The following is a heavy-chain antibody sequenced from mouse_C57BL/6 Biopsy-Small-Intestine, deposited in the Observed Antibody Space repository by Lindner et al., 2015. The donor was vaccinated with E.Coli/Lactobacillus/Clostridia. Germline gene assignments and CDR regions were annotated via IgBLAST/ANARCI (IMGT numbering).Heavy chain of an antibody. CDR3: ARDRGVGGYNLYYYYGLDV. CDR2: ISAYSDKT. Sequence: SVKVSCKASGYTFTRNGISWVRQAPGQGLEWMGWISAYSDKTNYAQKFQGRVTMTSDTSTSTAYMELRSLRSDDTAVYYCARDRGVGGYNLYYYYGLDVWGQGTAVTVSS. J-gene: IGHJ1*01. V-gene: IGHV1-7*01. D-gene: IGHD1-1*01. CDR1: GYTFTRNG.